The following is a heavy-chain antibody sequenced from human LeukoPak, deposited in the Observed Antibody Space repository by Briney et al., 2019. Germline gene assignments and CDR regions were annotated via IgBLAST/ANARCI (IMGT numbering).Heavy chain of an antibody. J-gene: IGHJ4*02. V-gene: IGHV3-64D*06. CDR3: VPKGTEGY. CDR2: ISPDGGNT. Sequence: GGFLRLSCSASGFTFSSYAMHWVRQAPGKGLEYVSAISPDGGNTYYADSVKGRFSISRDNSKNTLYLQMSSLRPEDTAVYYCVPKGTEGYWGQGTLVTVSS. CDR1: GFTFSSYA.